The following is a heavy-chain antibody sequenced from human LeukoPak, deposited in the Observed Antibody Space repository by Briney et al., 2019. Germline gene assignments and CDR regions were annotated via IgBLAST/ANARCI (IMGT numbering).Heavy chain of an antibody. CDR2: IYISGST. CDR1: GGSISSYY. CDR3: ARHRGYERTGYYFLDAFDF. V-gene: IGHV4-4*09. Sequence: SETLSLTCTVSGGSISSYYWGWIRQPPGKGLEWIGYIYISGSTDYNPSLKSRVTISLDTSKNLFSLKLSSLTAADTAVYYCARHRGYERTGYYFLDAFDFWGQGTMVTVSS. J-gene: IGHJ3*01. D-gene: IGHD3-22*01.